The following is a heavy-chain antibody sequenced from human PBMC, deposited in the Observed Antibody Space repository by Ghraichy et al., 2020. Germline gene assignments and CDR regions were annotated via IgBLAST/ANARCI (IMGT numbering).Heavy chain of an antibody. CDR1: GFTFSSYS. V-gene: IGHV3-21*01. J-gene: IGHJ5*02. CDR2: ISSSGSYI. D-gene: IGHD2-2*01. CDR3: ARAGCSSASCYADWFDP. Sequence: GSLRLSCAASGFTFSSYSMNWVRQAPGKGLEWVSSISSSGSYIYYADSMKGRFTISRDNAKNSLYLQMNSLRAEDTAVYYCARAGCSSASCYADWFDPWGQGTLVTVSS.